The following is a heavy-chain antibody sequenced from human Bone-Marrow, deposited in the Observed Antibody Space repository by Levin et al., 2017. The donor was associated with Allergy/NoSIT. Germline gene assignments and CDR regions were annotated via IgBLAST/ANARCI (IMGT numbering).Heavy chain of an antibody. CDR2: ISSTGNTV. Sequence: SCAASGFTFSQYYMSWIRQAPGKGLEWLSYISSTGNTVSYADSLKGRFTLSRDNAKNSLYLQMYTLGAEDTAVYYCAVGLHDSRSHYYYHALDVWGQGTTVTVSS. D-gene: IGHD4-11*01. J-gene: IGHJ6*02. CDR1: GFTFSQYY. V-gene: IGHV3-11*01. CDR3: AVGLHDSRSHYYYHALDV.